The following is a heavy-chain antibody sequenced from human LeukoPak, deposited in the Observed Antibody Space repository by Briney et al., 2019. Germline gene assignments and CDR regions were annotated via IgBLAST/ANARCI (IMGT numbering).Heavy chain of an antibody. D-gene: IGHD4-11*01. V-gene: IGHV1-69*06. CDR1: GGTFSSYA. CDR3: ATHLTTVAYLSINFDY. CDR2: IIPIFGTA. Sequence: GASVKVSCKASGGTFSSYAISWARQAPGQGLEWMGGIIPIFGTANYAQKFQGRVTMTEDTSTDTAYMELSSLRSEDTAVYYCATHLTTVAYLSINFDYWGQGTLVTVSS. J-gene: IGHJ4*02.